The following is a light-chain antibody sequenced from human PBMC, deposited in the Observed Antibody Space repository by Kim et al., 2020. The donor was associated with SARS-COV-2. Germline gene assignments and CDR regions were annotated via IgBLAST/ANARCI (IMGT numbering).Light chain of an antibody. CDR3: YSRDSNDNVV. Sequence: SSELTQDPAVSVALGQTVRITCQGDSLRSYYATWYQQKPGQAPILVIYGKNNRPSGIPDRFYGSSSGNTASLSITGTPAGDEADYYRYSRDSNDNVVFGG. CDR2: GKN. CDR1: SLRSYY. V-gene: IGLV3-19*01. J-gene: IGLJ2*01.